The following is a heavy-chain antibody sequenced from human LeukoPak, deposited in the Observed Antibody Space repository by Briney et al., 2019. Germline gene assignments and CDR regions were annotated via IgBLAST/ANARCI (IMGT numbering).Heavy chain of an antibody. D-gene: IGHD6-13*01. V-gene: IGHV1-2*02. Sequence: ASVKVSRKASGYTFTGYYMHWVRQAPGQGLEWMGWINPNSGGTNYAQKFQGRVTMTRDTSISTAYMELSRLRSDDTAVYYCARRQSSSWYGEYYFDYWGQGTLVTVSS. CDR1: GYTFTGYY. CDR2: INPNSGGT. J-gene: IGHJ4*02. CDR3: ARRQSSSWYGEYYFDY.